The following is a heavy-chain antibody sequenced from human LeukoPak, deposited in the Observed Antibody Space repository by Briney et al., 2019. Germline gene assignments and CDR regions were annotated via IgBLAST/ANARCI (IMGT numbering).Heavy chain of an antibody. Sequence: SETLSLTCTVSGGSISSSSYYWSWIRQPPGKGLEWIGEINHSGSTNYNPSLKSRVTISVDTSKNQFSLKLSSVTAADTAVYYCGSLHQVRGLTVFDYWGQGTLVTVSS. CDR1: GGSISSSSYY. J-gene: IGHJ4*02. CDR2: INHSGST. D-gene: IGHD3-10*01. V-gene: IGHV4-39*01. CDR3: GSLHQVRGLTVFDY.